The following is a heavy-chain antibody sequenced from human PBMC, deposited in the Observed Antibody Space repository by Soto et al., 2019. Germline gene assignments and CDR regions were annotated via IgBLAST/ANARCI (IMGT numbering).Heavy chain of an antibody. D-gene: IGHD3-9*01. CDR3: TTTRLVIWFDY. CDR1: GLTCSYAW. J-gene: IGHJ4*02. Sequence: GGSLRLSCVASGLTCSYAWMSWVRQAPGKGLEWVGLIKSKIDGGTTDYAAPVKGRFSVSRDDSKNTLYLEIDSLKTEDTAVYYCTTTRLVIWFDYWGQGTPVTVSS. CDR2: IKSKIDGGTT. V-gene: IGHV3-15*01.